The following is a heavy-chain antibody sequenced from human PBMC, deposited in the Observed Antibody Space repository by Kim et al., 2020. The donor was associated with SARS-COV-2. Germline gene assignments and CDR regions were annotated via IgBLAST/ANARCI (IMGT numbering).Heavy chain of an antibody. V-gene: IGHV3-15*01. CDR3: TTDIWTGARQDF. CDR2: IKSKSDGGTT. CDR1: GFTFSNAW. J-gene: IGHJ4*02. D-gene: IGHD6-6*01. Sequence: GGSLRLSCAASGFTFSNAWMNWVRQAPGKGLEWVGHIKSKSDGGTTDYAAPVKGRFTISRDDSKNTLHLQMNSLKTGDTALYYCTTDIWTGARQDFWGQGTLVTVAS.